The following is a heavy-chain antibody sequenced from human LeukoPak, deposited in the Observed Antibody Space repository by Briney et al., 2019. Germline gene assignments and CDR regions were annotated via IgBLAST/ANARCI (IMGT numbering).Heavy chain of an antibody. CDR2: ISSSSSYI. J-gene: IGHJ4*02. D-gene: IGHD3-9*01. Sequence: PGGSLRLSCAASGFTFSSYSMHWVRQAPGKGREWVSSISSSSSYIYYADSVRGRFTISRDNAKNSLYLQMNSLRAEDTAVYYCARALILIPTCFDSWGQGTLVTVSS. CDR1: GFTFSSYS. V-gene: IGHV3-21*04. CDR3: ARALILIPTCFDS.